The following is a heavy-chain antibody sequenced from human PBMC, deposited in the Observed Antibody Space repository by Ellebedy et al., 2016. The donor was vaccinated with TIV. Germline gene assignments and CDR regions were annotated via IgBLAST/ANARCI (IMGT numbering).Heavy chain of an antibody. D-gene: IGHD5-24*01. J-gene: IGHJ6*02. CDR1: GYTFTSHH. CDR3: ATDGVRDGYSYGLDV. Sequence: AASVTVSCKASGYTFTSHHMPWVRQAPGQGLKWRGVINPSGSSTMYAQKFQGSVTMTRDTSMSSVYMELSSLRSEDTAVYYCATDGVRDGYSYGLDVWGQGTTVTVSS. CDR2: INPSGSST. V-gene: IGHV1-46*01.